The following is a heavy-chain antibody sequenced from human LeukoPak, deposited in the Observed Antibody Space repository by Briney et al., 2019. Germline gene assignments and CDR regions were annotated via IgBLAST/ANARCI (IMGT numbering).Heavy chain of an antibody. CDR3: ARGEWNTMVQGVITCCNWFDS. CDR2: IYYSGST. CDR1: GCSISSYY. J-gene: IGHJ5*01. D-gene: IGHD3-10*01. Sequence: SETLSLTCTVSGCSISSYYWSWIRQAPGKGLEWVAYIYYSGSTNYNPSLQSRGTISVDTSKNQFSLKLSSVTAADTAVYYCARGEWNTMVQGVITCCNWFDSWGQGTLVTVSS. V-gene: IGHV4-59*01.